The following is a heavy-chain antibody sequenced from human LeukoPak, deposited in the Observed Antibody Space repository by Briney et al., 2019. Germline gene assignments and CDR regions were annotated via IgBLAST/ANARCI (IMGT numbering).Heavy chain of an antibody. V-gene: IGHV5-51*01. J-gene: IGHJ3*02. CDR3: ARKSSGSYYPSAFDI. CDR1: GYSFTSYW. CDR2: IYPGDSAT. D-gene: IGHD1-26*01. Sequence: GESLKISCKGSGYSFTSYWIGWVRQMPGKGLEWMGIIYPGDSATRYSPFFQGQVTISADTSISTAYLQWTSLNASDTAMYYCARKSSGSYYPSAFDIWGQGTMVTVSS.